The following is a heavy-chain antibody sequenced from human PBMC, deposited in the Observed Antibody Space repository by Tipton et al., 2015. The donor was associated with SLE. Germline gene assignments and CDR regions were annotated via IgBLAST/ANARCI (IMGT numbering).Heavy chain of an antibody. J-gene: IGHJ4*02. V-gene: IGHV3-48*03. CDR3: ARANPYYDDSSGYYLDY. D-gene: IGHD3-22*01. CDR2: ISSSGSTI. CDR1: GFTFSSYE. Sequence: SLRLSCAASGFTFSSYEMNWVRQAPGKGLEWVSYISSSGSTIYYADSVKGRFTISRDNAKNSLYLQMNSLRAEDTAVYYCARANPYYDDSSGYYLDYWGQGTLVTVAS.